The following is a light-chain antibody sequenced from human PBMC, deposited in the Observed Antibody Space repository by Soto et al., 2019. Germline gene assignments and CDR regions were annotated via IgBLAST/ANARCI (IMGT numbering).Light chain of an antibody. CDR3: AAWDDSIKTWV. CDR2: SNN. CDR1: SSNIGRNT. Sequence: QSVVTQSPSASGTPGQRVTISCSGSSSNIGRNTVSWYQQFPGTAPKLLIYSNNQWPSGVPDRFSGSKSGTSASLAISGLQSEDEADYYCAAWDDSIKTWVFGGGTQLTVL. J-gene: IGLJ3*02. V-gene: IGLV1-44*01.